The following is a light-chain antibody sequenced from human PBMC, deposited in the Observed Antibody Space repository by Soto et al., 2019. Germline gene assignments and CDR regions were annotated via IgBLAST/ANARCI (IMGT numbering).Light chain of an antibody. J-gene: IGKJ1*01. CDR1: QSVSSY. CDR3: QQYNTSAGT. V-gene: IGKV3-15*01. Sequence: VVSTQSXXXXXXSPGXGATLSXRASQSVSSYLAWYQQKPGQAPRLLIYGASTRATGIPARFSGSGSGTEFTLTLSCLHSEDFAVSYCQQYNTSAGTFGQGTKVDIK. CDR2: GAS.